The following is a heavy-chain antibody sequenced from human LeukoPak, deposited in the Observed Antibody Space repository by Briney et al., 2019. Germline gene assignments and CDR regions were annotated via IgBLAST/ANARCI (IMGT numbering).Heavy chain of an antibody. CDR2: IKQDGSEK. J-gene: IGHJ3*02. Sequence: GGSLRLSCAASGFTFSSYWMSWVRQAPGKGLEWVANIKQDGSEKYYVDSVKGRFTISRDNAKNSLYLQMNSLRAEDTAVYYCARDLRISASGHDAFDIWGQGTMVTVSS. CDR3: ARDLRISASGHDAFDI. V-gene: IGHV3-7*01. D-gene: IGHD5/OR15-5a*01. CDR1: GFTFSSYW.